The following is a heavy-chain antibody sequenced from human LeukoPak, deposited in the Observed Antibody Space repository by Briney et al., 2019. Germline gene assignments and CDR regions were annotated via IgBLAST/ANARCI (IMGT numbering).Heavy chain of an antibody. Sequence: GGSLRLSCAASGLIFSNYGMSWVRQAPGKGLEWVAVISYDGSNKYYADSVKGRFTISRDNSKNTLYLQMNSLRAEDTALYYCAMLNSNWYFLWGQGALITVSS. CDR3: AMLNSNWYFL. V-gene: IGHV3-30*03. J-gene: IGHJ4*02. D-gene: IGHD6-13*01. CDR2: ISYDGSNK. CDR1: GLIFSNYG.